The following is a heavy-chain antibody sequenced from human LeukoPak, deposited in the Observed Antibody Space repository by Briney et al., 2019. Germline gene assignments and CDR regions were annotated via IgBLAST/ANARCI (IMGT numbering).Heavy chain of an antibody. J-gene: IGHJ4*02. D-gene: IGHD6-13*01. CDR3: ARVAPAAGTIHWGFDY. CDR2: IYYSGST. CDR1: GGSISSGGYY. Sequence: SQTLSLTCTVSGGSISSGGYYWSWIRQHPGKGLEWIGYIYYSGSTYYNPSLKSRVTISVDTSKNQFSLKLSSVTAADTAVYYCARVAPAAGTIHWGFDYWGQGTLVTVSS. V-gene: IGHV4-31*03.